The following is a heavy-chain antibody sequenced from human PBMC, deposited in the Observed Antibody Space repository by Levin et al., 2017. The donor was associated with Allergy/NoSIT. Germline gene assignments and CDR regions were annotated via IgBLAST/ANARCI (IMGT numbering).Heavy chain of an antibody. J-gene: IGHJ6*02. D-gene: IGHD3-10*01. CDR3: AHLLLWFGELVYGMDV. Sequence: SGPTLVKPTQTLTLTCTFSGFSLSTSGVGVGWIRQPPGKALEWLALIYWNDDKRYSPSLKSRLTITKDTSKNQVVLTMTNMDPVDTATYYCAHLLLWFGELVYGMDVWGQGTTVTVSS. CDR1: GFSLSTSGVG. CDR2: IYWNDDK. V-gene: IGHV2-5*01.